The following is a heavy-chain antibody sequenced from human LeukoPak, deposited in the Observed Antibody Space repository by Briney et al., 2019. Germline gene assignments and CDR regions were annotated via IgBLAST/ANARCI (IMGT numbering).Heavy chain of an antibody. CDR3: ARDYKYAFDN. Sequence: GGSLRLSCAAPGFTFSDYSMNWVRQAPGKGLEWISYIGIDSGNTNYADSVKGRFTISGDKAKNSLYLQMNSLRVEDTAVYYCARDYKYAFDNWGQGTLVTVSS. D-gene: IGHD5-24*01. CDR2: IGIDSGNT. J-gene: IGHJ4*02. CDR1: GFTFSDYS. V-gene: IGHV3-48*01.